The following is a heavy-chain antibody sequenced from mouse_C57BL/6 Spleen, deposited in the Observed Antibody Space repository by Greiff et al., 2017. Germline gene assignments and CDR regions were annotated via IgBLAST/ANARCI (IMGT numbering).Heavy chain of an antibody. CDR2: IWRGGST. Sequence: QVQLKESGPGLVQPSQSLSITCTVSGFSLTSYGVHWVRQSPGKGLEWLGVIWRGGSTDYNAAFMSRLSITKDNSKSQVFFKMNSLQADDTAIYYCALIYDGYYEAMDYWGQGTSVTVSS. D-gene: IGHD2-3*01. J-gene: IGHJ4*01. V-gene: IGHV2-5*01. CDR3: ALIYDGYYEAMDY. CDR1: GFSLTSYG.